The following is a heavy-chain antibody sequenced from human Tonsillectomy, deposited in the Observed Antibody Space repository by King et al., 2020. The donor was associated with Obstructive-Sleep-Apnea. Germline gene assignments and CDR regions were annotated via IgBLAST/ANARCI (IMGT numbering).Heavy chain of an antibody. CDR3: ARGYSYAGGLFDS. CDR2: VNSDGRST. CDR1: GFTFSNYW. D-gene: IGHD5-18*01. V-gene: IGHV3-74*01. J-gene: IGHJ4*02. Sequence: VQLVESGGGLVQPGGSLRLSCVASGFTFSNYWMHWVRQAPGKGLVWVSRVNSDGRSTTYADSVKGRFTISKDIAKNTLYLHVDGLRAEDTAVYYCARGYSYAGGLFDSLGQGTLVTVSS.